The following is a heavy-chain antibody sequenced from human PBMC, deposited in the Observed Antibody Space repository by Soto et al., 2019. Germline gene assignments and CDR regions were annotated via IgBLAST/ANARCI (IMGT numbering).Heavy chain of an antibody. CDR2: IYYSGST. D-gene: IGHD6-19*01. CDR1: GGSISSGGYY. V-gene: IGHV4-31*03. J-gene: IGHJ3*02. Sequence: PSETLSLTCTVSGGSISSGGYYWSWIRQHPGKGLEWIGYIYYSGSTYYNPSLKSRVTISVDTSKNQFSLKLSSVTAADTAVYYCARDLGAVAVTIGGAFYIWAQGTMVTFSS. CDR3: ARDLGAVAVTIGGAFYI.